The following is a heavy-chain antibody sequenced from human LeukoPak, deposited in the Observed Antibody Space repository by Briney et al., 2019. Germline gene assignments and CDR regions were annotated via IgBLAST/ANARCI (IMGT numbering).Heavy chain of an antibody. V-gene: IGHV1-8*01. CDR3: ARVYSSGDRFDP. CDR2: MNPNSGNT. D-gene: IGHD6-19*01. CDR1: GYTFTSYD. Sequence: ASVKVSCKASGYTFTSYDINWVRQATGQGLEWMGWMNPNSGNTGYAQKFQGRVTMTRNTSISTAYMELSSLRSGDTAVYYCARVYSSGDRFDPWGQGTLVTVSS. J-gene: IGHJ5*02.